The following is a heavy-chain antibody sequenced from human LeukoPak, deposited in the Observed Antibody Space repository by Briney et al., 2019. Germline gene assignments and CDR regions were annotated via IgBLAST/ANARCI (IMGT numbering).Heavy chain of an antibody. CDR3: AKVPPSITAAGNWLGP. Sequence: ASVKVSCKASGYTFTGYYIHWVRQAPGQGLEWMGRINPNTGGTDYAQKFQGRVTMTRDTSITTAYMEPSRLTSDDTAIYYCAKVPPSITAAGNWLGPWGQGALVTVSS. CDR1: GYTFTGYY. V-gene: IGHV1-2*06. CDR2: INPNTGGT. D-gene: IGHD6-13*01. J-gene: IGHJ5*02.